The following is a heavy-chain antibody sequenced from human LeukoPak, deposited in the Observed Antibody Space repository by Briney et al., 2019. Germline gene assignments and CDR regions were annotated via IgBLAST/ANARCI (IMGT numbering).Heavy chain of an antibody. Sequence: SETLSLTCAVYGGSFSGYHWSWIPQPPGKGQERTGEINHSGSANYNLSLKSRVTTVVDTSKNKFSLEPSSVTTAASLAYFCARGRVRVGVPGARHWVNPESEATLATVTS. V-gene: IGHV4-34*01. D-gene: IGHD3-22*01. CDR1: GGSFSGYH. CDR3: ARGRVRVGVPGARHWVNP. CDR2: INHSGSA. J-gene: IGHJ5*02.